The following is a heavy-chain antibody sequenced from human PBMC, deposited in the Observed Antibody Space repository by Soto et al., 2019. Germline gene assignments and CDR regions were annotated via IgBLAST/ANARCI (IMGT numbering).Heavy chain of an antibody. Sequence: QVQLVQSGAEVKKPGSSVKVSCKASGGTFSSYAISWVRQAPGQGLEWMGGISPIFGTANYAQKFQGRVKITADESTSTAYMELSSLRSEDTAVYYCASPTYYYDSSGSGAFDIWGQGTMVTVSS. CDR2: ISPIFGTA. J-gene: IGHJ3*02. CDR3: ASPTYYYDSSGSGAFDI. V-gene: IGHV1-69*01. CDR1: GGTFSSYA. D-gene: IGHD3-22*01.